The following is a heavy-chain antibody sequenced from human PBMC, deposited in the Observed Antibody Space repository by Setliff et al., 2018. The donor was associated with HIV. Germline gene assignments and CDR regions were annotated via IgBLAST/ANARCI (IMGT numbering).Heavy chain of an antibody. V-gene: IGHV4-34*01. CDR1: GGSFSGYY. J-gene: IGHJ4*02. CDR3: VRQGHWYIPWYFDY. Sequence: KPSETLSLTCAVYGGSFSGYYWSWIRQPPGKGLEWIGEINHSGSTNYNPSLKSRVTLSLDTSKNHISLHLSSVTAADTAVYYCVRQGHWYIPWYFDYWGQGALVTVSS. D-gene: IGHD1-20*01. CDR2: INHSGST.